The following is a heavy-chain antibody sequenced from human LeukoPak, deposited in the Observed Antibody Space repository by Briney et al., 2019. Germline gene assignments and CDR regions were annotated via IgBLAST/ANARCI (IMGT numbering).Heavy chain of an antibody. Sequence: ASVRVSRKASGYTFTNYHIAWVRQAPGQGLEWMGWVSTNDGNTVYAQRLQGRVTMTTDTSTSVAYMELRSLTSDDTAVYYCTRAPPGMTMMTDYWGQGTLATVSS. CDR2: VSTNDGNT. V-gene: IGHV1-18*01. J-gene: IGHJ4*02. CDR3: TRAPPGMTMMTDY. CDR1: GYTFTNYH. D-gene: IGHD3-22*01.